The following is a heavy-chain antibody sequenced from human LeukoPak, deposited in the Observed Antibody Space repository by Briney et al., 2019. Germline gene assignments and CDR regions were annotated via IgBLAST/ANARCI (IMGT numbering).Heavy chain of an antibody. CDR2: INPNSGGT. CDR3: SRDVIFRFLVWRDY. Sequence: GASVKVSCKASGYTFTGYYMHWVRQAPGQGLEWMGWINPNSGGTNYAQKFQGRVTMTRDTSISTAYMELSRLRSDDTAVYYCSRDVIFRFLVWRDYWGQDTVVSVSS. D-gene: IGHD3-3*01. CDR1: GYTFTGYY. J-gene: IGHJ1*01. V-gene: IGHV1-2*02.